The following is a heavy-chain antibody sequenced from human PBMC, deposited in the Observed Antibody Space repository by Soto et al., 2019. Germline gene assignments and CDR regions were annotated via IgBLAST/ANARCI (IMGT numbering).Heavy chain of an antibody. V-gene: IGHV3-74*01. Sequence: EVQLVESGGALVQPGGSLRLSCAASGFTFTTNWMHWVRQAPGKGLVWLSRINSDGTTTTYADSVKGRFTISRDNAKNTLYLQVNILGGEDTAVYYCTRGGATGAGIYHFENWGQGTLVTVSS. CDR2: INSDGTTT. D-gene: IGHD3-10*01. CDR3: TRGGATGAGIYHFEN. J-gene: IGHJ4*02. CDR1: GFTFTTNW.